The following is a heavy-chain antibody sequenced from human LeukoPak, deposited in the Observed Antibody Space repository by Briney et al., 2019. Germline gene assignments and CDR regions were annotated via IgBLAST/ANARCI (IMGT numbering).Heavy chain of an antibody. J-gene: IGHJ4*02. Sequence: TGGSLRLSCAASGFTFSSYAMNWVRQAPGKGLEWISYISTSGSTIYYADSVKGRFTISRDNAKNSLYLQMNSLRAEDTAVYYCVRVMWWELLVTGYYFDYWGQGTLVTVSS. CDR3: VRVMWWELLVTGYYFDY. CDR2: ISTSGSTI. D-gene: IGHD1-26*01. V-gene: IGHV3-48*03. CDR1: GFTFSSYA.